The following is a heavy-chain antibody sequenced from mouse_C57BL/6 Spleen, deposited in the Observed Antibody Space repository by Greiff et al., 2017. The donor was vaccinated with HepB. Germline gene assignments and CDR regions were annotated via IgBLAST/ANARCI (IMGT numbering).Heavy chain of an antibody. CDR2: IWSGGST. D-gene: IGHD1-1*01. V-gene: IGHV2-2*01. Sequence: QVQLKESGPGLVQPSQSLSITCTVSGFSLTSYGVHWVRQSPGKGLEWLGVIWSGGSTDYNAAFISRLSISKDNSKSKVFFKMNSLQADDTAIYYCARKAMTTVVADWYFGGWGTGTTVTVSS. CDR1: GFSLTSYG. J-gene: IGHJ1*03. CDR3: ARKAMTTVVADWYFGG.